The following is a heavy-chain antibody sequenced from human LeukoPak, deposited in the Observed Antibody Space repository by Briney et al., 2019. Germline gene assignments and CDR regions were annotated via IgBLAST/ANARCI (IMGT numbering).Heavy chain of an antibody. J-gene: IGHJ4*02. V-gene: IGHV4-34*01. CDR2: INHSGGT. CDR3: ARGANYVAPFYLDY. CDR1: GGSFSGYY. D-gene: IGHD1-7*01. Sequence: SETLSLTCAVYGGSFSGYYWSWIRQPPGKGLEWIGEINHSGGTNYNPSLKSRVTISVDTSKNQFSLKLSSVTAVDTAVYYCARGANYVAPFYLDYWGQGTLVTVSS.